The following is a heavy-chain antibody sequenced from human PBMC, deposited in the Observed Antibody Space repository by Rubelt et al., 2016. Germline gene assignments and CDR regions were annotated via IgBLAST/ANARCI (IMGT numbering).Heavy chain of an antibody. CDR1: GYSITSGYY. V-gene: IGHV4-38-2*02. CDR3: ARDYCSVTSCYQLDTLDF. J-gene: IGHJ3*01. CDR2: LWHSGNT. D-gene: IGHD2-2*01. Sequence: QVRLQESGPGLVKSSETLSLTCDVSGYSITSGYYWAWIRQRPGKGLEGIESLWHSGNTYYNPFLLSRITMSVYTSKNPFCLNWTVVTAADRAVYYCARDYCSVTSCYQLDTLDFWGQGTMVTVSS.